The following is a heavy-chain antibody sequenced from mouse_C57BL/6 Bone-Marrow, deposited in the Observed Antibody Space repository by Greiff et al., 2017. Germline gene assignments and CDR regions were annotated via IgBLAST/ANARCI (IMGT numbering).Heavy chain of an antibody. CDR1: GFTFSSYG. CDR3: ARPLYYGNYDYAMDY. Sequence: EVMLVESGGDLVKPGGSLKLSCAASGFTFSSYGMSWVRQTPDKRLEWVATISSGGSYTYYPDSVKGRFTISRDNAKNTLYLQMSSLKSEDTAMYYCARPLYYGNYDYAMDYWGQGTSVTVSS. CDR2: ISSGGSYT. D-gene: IGHD2-1*01. V-gene: IGHV5-6*02. J-gene: IGHJ4*01.